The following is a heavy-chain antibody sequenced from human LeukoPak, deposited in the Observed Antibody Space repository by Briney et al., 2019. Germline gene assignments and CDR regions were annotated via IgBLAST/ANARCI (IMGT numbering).Heavy chain of an antibody. J-gene: IGHJ6*02. D-gene: IGHD7-27*01. CDR1: GYTFTSYD. CDR3: ARASGLGLGNWYYYYYGMDV. Sequence: ASVKVSCKASGYTFTSYDINWVRQATGQGLEWMGWMNPNSGNTGYAQKFQGRVTMTRNTSISTAYMELSGLRSEDTAVYYCARASGLGLGNWYYYYYGMDVWGQGTTVTVSS. V-gene: IGHV1-8*01. CDR2: MNPNSGNT.